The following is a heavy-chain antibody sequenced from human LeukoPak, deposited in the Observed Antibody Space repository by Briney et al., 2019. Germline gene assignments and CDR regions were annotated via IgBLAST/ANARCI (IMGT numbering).Heavy chain of an antibody. CDR2: INHNRSDT. Sequence: ASVTVSYKASGYTFTDYYLHWVRQAPGKGGEWMACINHNRSDTKYAQNFQGMVTMTSETSINTAYKVLSRLESDDTVFYYCGKSRSTAYYAFDYWGQGTLVTVSS. J-gene: IGHJ4*02. V-gene: IGHV1-2*02. D-gene: IGHD2/OR15-2a*01. CDR3: GKSRSTAYYAFDY. CDR1: GYTFTDYY.